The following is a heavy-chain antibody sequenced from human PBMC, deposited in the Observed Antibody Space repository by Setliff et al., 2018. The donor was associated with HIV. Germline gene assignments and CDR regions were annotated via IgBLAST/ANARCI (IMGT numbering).Heavy chain of an antibody. CDR2: IYYSGST. CDR3: ARTETKAKGWHYYYYMDV. D-gene: IGHD2-15*01. CDR1: GGSISSSSYF. Sequence: PSETLSLTCTVSGGSISSSSYFWGWIRQPPGKGLEWIGIIYYSGSTYYNPSLRSRVTISVDKSKDQFSLKLSSVTAADTAVYYCARTETKAKGWHYYYYMDVWGKGTTVTVSS. V-gene: IGHV4-39*07. J-gene: IGHJ6*03.